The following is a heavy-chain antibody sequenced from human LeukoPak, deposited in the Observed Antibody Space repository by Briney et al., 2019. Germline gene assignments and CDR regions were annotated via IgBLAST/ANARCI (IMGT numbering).Heavy chain of an antibody. D-gene: IGHD5-24*01. CDR3: ARGNGYNYY. Sequence: SENLSLTCTVSGASMTNYYWAWIRQPPAKGLEWIGYIYYSGSTNYNPSLKSRVTISVDTTKNQFSLKLSSVTAADTAVYYCARGNGYNYYWGQGTLVTVSS. CDR1: GASMTNYY. J-gene: IGHJ4*02. V-gene: IGHV4-59*01. CDR2: IYYSGST.